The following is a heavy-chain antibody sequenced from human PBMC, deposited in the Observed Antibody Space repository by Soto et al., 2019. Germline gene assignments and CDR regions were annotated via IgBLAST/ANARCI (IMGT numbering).Heavy chain of an antibody. CDR2: MHPTGIT. Sequence: QVQLHESGPGLVKPSGTLSLTCAVSGGSVDSVNWYSWVRQPPGKGLEWIGEMHPTGITNYNPWHESRVSISMDKSRNQVSLTVTSVTSADTAVYYCARHGHNIYGFDVWGQGTTVTVSS. D-gene: IGHD5-12*01. J-gene: IGHJ6*02. V-gene: IGHV4-4*02. CDR1: GGSVDSVNW. CDR3: ARHGHNIYGFDV.